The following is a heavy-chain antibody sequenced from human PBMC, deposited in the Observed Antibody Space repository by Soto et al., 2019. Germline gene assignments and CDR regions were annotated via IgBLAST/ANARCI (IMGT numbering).Heavy chain of an antibody. CDR2: ISAYNGNT. D-gene: IGHD2-15*01. V-gene: IGHV1-18*01. CDR1: GYTFTSYG. J-gene: IGHJ4*02. CDR3: ARVFCSGGSCYLDY. Sequence: ASVKVSCKASGYTFTSYGIIWVRQAPGQGLEWMGWISAYNGNTNYAQKLQGRVTMTTDTSTSTAYMELRSLRSDDTAVYYCARVFCSGGSCYLDYWGQGTLVTVSS.